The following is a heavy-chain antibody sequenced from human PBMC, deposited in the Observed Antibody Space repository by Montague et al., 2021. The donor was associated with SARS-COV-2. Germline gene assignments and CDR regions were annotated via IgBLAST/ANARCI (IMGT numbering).Heavy chain of an antibody. V-gene: IGHV3-23*01. CDR2: ISGSGGST. J-gene: IGHJ5*02. Sequence: SLSLSFSASGFPFSSFTISWVRLAPGKGLEWVSTISGSGGSTWYADSVKGRFTISRDNSKSTLFLQMNSLRAEDTALYYCTGADNYGSWGRGTLVTVSS. D-gene: IGHD4-17*01. CDR1: GFPFSSFT. CDR3: TGADNYGS.